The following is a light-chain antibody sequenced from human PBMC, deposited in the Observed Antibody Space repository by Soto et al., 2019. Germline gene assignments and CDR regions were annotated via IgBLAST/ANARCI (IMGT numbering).Light chain of an antibody. CDR3: QQYGRSPWT. CDR2: GAS. J-gene: IGKJ1*01. Sequence: EIVLTQSPGTLSLSPGERATLSCRASQSVYNRYLAWYQQKPGQTPKVLIYGASSRIAGIPDRFSGSGSGTDFTLTISRLEPEDFAVYYCQQYGRSPWTFGQGTKVEIK. V-gene: IGKV3-20*01. CDR1: QSVYNRY.